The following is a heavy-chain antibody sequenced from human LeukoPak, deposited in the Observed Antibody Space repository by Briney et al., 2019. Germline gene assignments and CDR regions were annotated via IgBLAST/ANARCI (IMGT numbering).Heavy chain of an antibody. Sequence: GGSLRLSCLVSGFSFDDYAMHWVRQGPGKALELVSVISWDGNKVGYADSVKGPFTISRDNAKNSLYLQITSLRPEDTAFYSCAKDRPVATTSNHFDHWGLGTLVTVSS. CDR1: GFSFDDYA. V-gene: IGHV3-9*01. D-gene: IGHD1-26*01. CDR3: AKDRPVATTSNHFDH. J-gene: IGHJ4*02. CDR2: ISWDGNKV.